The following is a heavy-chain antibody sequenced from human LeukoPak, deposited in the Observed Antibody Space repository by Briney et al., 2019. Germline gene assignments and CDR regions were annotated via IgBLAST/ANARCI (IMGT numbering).Heavy chain of an antibody. Sequence: PSETLSLTCTVSGYSISSGYYWGWIRQPPGKGLEWIGSIYHSGSTYYNPSLKSRVTISVDTSKNQFSLKLSSVTAADTAVYYCATDVGNIPLTNWGPGTLVTVSS. J-gene: IGHJ4*02. CDR2: IYHSGST. V-gene: IGHV4-38-2*02. D-gene: IGHD2/OR15-2a*01. CDR3: ATDVGNIPLTN. CDR1: GYSISSGYY.